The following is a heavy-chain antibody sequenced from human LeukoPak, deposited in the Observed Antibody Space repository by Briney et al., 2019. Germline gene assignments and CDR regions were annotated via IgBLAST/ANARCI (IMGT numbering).Heavy chain of an antibody. J-gene: IGHJ6*02. Sequence: GGSLRLSCAASGFTFSTCAMSWVRQAPGKGLEWVPGISGTTSGTYYADSVKSRFTISRDNSKNTLFLQVNSLRAEDTAVYYCAKVRTYFYHGLDVWGQGTTVTVSS. V-gene: IGHV3-23*01. CDR1: GFTFSTCA. CDR2: ISGTTSGT. CDR3: AKVRTYFYHGLDV. D-gene: IGHD1-14*01.